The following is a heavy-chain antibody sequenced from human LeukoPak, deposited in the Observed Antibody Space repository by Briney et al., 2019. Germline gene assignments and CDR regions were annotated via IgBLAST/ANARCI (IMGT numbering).Heavy chain of an antibody. Sequence: GGCLRLSCAASGFTVSSNYMSWVRQAPGKGLEWVSVIYSGGNTYYADSVKGRFTISRDNSKNTLYFQMNSLRAEDTAVYYCARGGGSYSLDYWGQGTLVTVSS. V-gene: IGHV3-53*01. CDR1: GFTVSSNY. J-gene: IGHJ4*02. D-gene: IGHD1-26*01. CDR3: ARGGGSYSLDY. CDR2: IYSGGNT.